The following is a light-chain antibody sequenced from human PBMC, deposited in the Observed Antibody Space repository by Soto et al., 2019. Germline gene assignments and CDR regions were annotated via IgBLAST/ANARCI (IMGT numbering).Light chain of an antibody. Sequence: EIVLTQSPGTLSLSPGEKPPPPARPGRGVTSGKLAWYGQKPGQAPRLLIYGASSRATDIPDRFSGSGSGTDFTLTISRLEPEDSAVYYCQQYGSSPTFGQGTKLEIK. CDR3: QQYGSSPT. CDR1: RGVTSGK. V-gene: IGKV3-20*01. CDR2: GAS. J-gene: IGKJ2*01.